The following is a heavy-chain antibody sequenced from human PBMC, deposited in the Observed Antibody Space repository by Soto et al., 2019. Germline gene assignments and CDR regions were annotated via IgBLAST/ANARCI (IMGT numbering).Heavy chain of an antibody. Sequence: SETLSLTCAVYGGSFSGYYWSWIRQPPGKGLEWIGEINHSGSTNYNPSLKSRVTISVDTSKNQFSLKLSSVTAADTAVYYCARYRGRSAWGQGTLVTSPQ. D-gene: IGHD1-26*01. CDR2: INHSGST. CDR1: GGSFSGYY. J-gene: IGHJ5*02. V-gene: IGHV4-34*01. CDR3: ARYRGRSA.